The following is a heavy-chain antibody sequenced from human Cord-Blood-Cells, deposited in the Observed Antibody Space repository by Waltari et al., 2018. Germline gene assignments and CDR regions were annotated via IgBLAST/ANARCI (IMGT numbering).Heavy chain of an antibody. D-gene: IGHD3-10*01. CDR1: GFTFSGSA. J-gene: IGHJ4*02. CDR3: TSRYYYGSGSYKYYFDY. V-gene: IGHV3-73*01. CDR2: IRSKANSYVT. Sequence: EVQLVESGGGLVQPGGSLKLSCAASGFTFSGSAMHWVRQASGNGLEWVGRIRSKANSYVTAYAASVKGRFTISRDDSKNTAYLQMNSLKTEDTAVYYCTSRYYYGSGSYKYYFDYWGQGTLVTVSS.